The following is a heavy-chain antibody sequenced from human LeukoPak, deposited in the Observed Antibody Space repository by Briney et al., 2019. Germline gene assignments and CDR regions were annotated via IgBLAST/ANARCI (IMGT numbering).Heavy chain of an antibody. CDR1: GYTFTSHN. Sequence: ASVTVSCKASGYTFTSHNIDWVRQATGQAPEWMGWMNPNSGDTGYAQRFQGRVTITRDTSISTAYMELSSLRSEDTAVYYCARDERSTYFDYWGQGTLVTVSS. D-gene: IGHD3-10*01. CDR3: ARDERSTYFDY. V-gene: IGHV1-8*01. CDR2: MNPNSGDT. J-gene: IGHJ4*02.